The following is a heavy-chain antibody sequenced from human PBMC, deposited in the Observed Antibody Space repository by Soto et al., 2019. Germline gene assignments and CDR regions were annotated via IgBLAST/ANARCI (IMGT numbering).Heavy chain of an antibody. D-gene: IGHD2-2*01. Sequence: GESLKISCKGSGYSFTSYWISWVRQMPGKGLEWMGRIDPSDSYTNYGPSFQGHVTISADKSISTAYLQWSSLKASDTAMYYCARHVKVPAAMQYYYGMDVWGQGTTVTVSS. CDR3: ARHVKVPAAMQYYYGMDV. CDR2: IDPSDSYT. J-gene: IGHJ6*02. V-gene: IGHV5-10-1*01. CDR1: GYSFTSYW.